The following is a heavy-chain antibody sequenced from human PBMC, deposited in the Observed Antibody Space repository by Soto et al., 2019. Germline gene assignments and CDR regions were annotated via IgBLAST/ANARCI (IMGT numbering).Heavy chain of an antibody. V-gene: IGHV4-31*03. CDR1: GGSVSSGAYY. D-gene: IGHD5-12*01. CDR3: ARARLRAVYAFDI. Sequence: QVQLQESDAGLVKASQTLSLTCTVSGGSVSSGAYYWTWIRQRPGKGLEWIGYIYYSGSTYYSPSLKSRLSMSLDTSKNQFSLRLSSVTAADTAMYYCARARLRAVYAFDIWGQGTMVTVSS. J-gene: IGHJ3*02. CDR2: IYYSGST.